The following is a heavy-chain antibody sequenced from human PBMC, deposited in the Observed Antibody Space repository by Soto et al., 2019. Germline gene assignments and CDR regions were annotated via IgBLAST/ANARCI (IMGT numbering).Heavy chain of an antibody. Sequence: PGESLKISCQGSGYTFTSYWIGGVRQLPGKGLEWMGIIYPGDSDTRYSPSFQGQVTISADKSISTAYLQWSSLKASDTAMYYCARHAPGAAPIDYWGQGTLVTVSS. CDR1: GYTFTSYW. V-gene: IGHV5-51*01. D-gene: IGHD6-25*01. CDR3: ARHAPGAAPIDY. CDR2: IYPGDSDT. J-gene: IGHJ4*02.